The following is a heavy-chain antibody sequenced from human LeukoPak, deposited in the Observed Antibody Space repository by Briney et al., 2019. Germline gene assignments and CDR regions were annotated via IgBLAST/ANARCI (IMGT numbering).Heavy chain of an antibody. V-gene: IGHV4-34*01. Sequence: PSETLSLTCAVYGGSFSDYYWSWIRQPPGKGLEWIGEINHRGSINYNPSLKSRVTISMDTSKNQFSLKLTSVTAADTAVYYCARHLRGGDSSPIDYWGQGTLVTVSS. J-gene: IGHJ4*02. CDR1: GGSFSDYY. CDR3: ARHLRGGDSSPIDY. D-gene: IGHD3-22*01. CDR2: INHRGSI.